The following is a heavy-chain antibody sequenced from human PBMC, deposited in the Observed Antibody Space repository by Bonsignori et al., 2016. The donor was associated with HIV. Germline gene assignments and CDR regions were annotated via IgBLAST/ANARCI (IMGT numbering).Heavy chain of an antibody. CDR1: GFTVSSNY. CDR2: IYSGGST. V-gene: IGHV3-66*01. Sequence: GGSLRLSCAASGFTVSSNYMSWVRQAPGKGLEWVSVIYSGGSTYYADSVKGRFTISRDNSKNTLYLQMNSLRAEDTAVYYCARVLSLYDFWSGPYFDYWGQGTLVTVSS. J-gene: IGHJ4*02. CDR3: ARVLSLYDFWSGPYFDY. D-gene: IGHD3-3*01.